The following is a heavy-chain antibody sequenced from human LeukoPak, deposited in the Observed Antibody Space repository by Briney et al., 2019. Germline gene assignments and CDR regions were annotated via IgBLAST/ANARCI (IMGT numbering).Heavy chain of an antibody. CDR3: ASLWFGELLDAFDI. Sequence: ASVKVSCKASGYTFTSYDINWVRQATGQGLEWMGWMNPNSGNTGYAQKFQGRVTITADKSTSTAYMELSSLRSEDTAVYYCASLWFGELLDAFDIWGQGTMVTVSS. CDR1: GYTFTSYD. CDR2: MNPNSGNT. V-gene: IGHV1-8*03. J-gene: IGHJ3*02. D-gene: IGHD3-10*01.